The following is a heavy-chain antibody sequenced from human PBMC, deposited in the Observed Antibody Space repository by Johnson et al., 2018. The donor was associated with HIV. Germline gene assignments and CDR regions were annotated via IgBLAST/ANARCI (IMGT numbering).Heavy chain of an antibody. CDR3: ARLCSGCADAFDI. Sequence: MMLVESGGSVIRPGGSLRLSCVGTGFTFENYAMSWVRQAPGKGLEWVSYISSSGSNIYYADSVKGRFTVSRDNAKNSVYLQMNSRRAEDTAVYYCARLCSGCADAFDIWGQGTMVTVSS. D-gene: IGHD3-10*02. J-gene: IGHJ3*02. CDR2: ISSSGSNI. CDR1: GFTFENYA. V-gene: IGHV3-48*03.